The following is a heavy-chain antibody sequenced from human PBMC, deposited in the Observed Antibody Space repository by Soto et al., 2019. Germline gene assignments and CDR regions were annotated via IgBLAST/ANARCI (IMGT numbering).Heavy chain of an antibody. CDR3: ARARGPPNYGWVLTV. Sequence: QVQLVESGGGLVKPGGSLRLSCTVSGFTFGDYYMSWIRQAPGKGLEWLAYISSSGTTADYSDSVKGRFTISRDNSKTSLFLQMNGLRAADTAKYSCARARGPPNYGWVLTVWGQGTLVTVSS. D-gene: IGHD3-16*01. CDR2: ISSSGTTA. V-gene: IGHV3-11*01. J-gene: IGHJ4*02. CDR1: GFTFGDYY.